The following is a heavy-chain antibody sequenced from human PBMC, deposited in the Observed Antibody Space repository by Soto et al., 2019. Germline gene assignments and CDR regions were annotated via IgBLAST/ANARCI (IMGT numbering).Heavy chain of an antibody. CDR1: GFTFSSYD. V-gene: IGHV3-48*01. D-gene: IGHD3-3*01. J-gene: IGHJ5*02. CDR3: GGDVFFGRGGGWLAP. Sequence: GGSLRLSCVASGFTFSSYDMHWVRQAPGQGLKWISYISTGSSAIYYADSVKGRFTISRDNAKNSLYLQMNSLRAEDTAVYYCGGDVFFGRGGGWLAPWGGGPPVTVP. CDR2: ISTGSSAI.